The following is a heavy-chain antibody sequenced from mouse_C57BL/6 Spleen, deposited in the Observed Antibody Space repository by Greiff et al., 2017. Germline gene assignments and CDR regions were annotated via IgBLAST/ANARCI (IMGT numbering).Heavy chain of an antibody. CDR1: GFTFSSYG. V-gene: IGHV5-6*01. CDR2: ISSGGSYT. D-gene: IGHD2-2*01. CDR3: ARQYGYDVGAMGY. Sequence: EVKLQESGGDLVKPGGSLKLSCAASGFTFSSYGMSWVRQTPDKRLEWVATISSGGSYTYYPDSVKGRFTISRDNAKNTLYLQMSSLKSEDTAMYYCARQYGYDVGAMGYWGQGTSVTVAS. J-gene: IGHJ4*01.